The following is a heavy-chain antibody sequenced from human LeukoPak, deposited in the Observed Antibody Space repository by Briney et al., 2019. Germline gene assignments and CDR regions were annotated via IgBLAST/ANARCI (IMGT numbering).Heavy chain of an antibody. CDR3: ARWLVGALKPGAFDI. CDR1: GFTLSTNA. CDR2: ISSSSSYI. D-gene: IGHD1-26*01. J-gene: IGHJ3*02. Sequence: GGSLRLSCLTSGFTLSTNAMSWVRQAPGKGLEWVSSISSSSSYIYYADSVKGRFTISRDNVKNSLFLQMNSLRVEDTAVYYCARWLVGALKPGAFDIWGQGTMVTVSS. V-gene: IGHV3-21*06.